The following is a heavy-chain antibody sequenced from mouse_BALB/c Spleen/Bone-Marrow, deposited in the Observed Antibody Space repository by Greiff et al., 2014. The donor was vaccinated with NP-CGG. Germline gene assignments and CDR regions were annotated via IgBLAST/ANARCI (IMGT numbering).Heavy chain of an antibody. D-gene: IGHD1-1*01. CDR3: ARSNYVGYYAMDY. J-gene: IGHJ4*01. Sequence: EVHLVESGGGLVQPGGSRKLSCAASGFTFSSFGIHWVRQAPEKGLEWVAYISSDSSTIYYADTVKGRFTISRDNPKNTLFLQMTSLRSEDTAIYYCARSNYVGYYAMDYWGQGTSVTVSS. CDR2: ISSDSSTI. V-gene: IGHV5-17*02. CDR1: GFTFSSFG.